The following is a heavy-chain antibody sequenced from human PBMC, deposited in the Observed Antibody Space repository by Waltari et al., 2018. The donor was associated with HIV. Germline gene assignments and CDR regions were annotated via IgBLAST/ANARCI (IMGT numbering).Heavy chain of an antibody. Sequence: QVQLQESGPGLVKPSQTLSLTCTVSGGSISSGSYYWSWIRQPAGKGLEWIGRIYTSGSTNYNPSLKSRVTISVDTSKNQFSLKLSSVTAADTAVYYCARDSMTRWGYYYGMDVWGQGTTVTVSS. J-gene: IGHJ6*02. CDR1: GGSISSGSYY. V-gene: IGHV4-61*02. D-gene: IGHD3-22*01. CDR2: IYTSGST. CDR3: ARDSMTRWGYYYGMDV.